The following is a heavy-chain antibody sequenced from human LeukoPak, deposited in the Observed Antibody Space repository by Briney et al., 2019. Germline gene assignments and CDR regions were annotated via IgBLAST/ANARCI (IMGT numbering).Heavy chain of an antibody. CDR3: AKVVVAATHAFDI. D-gene: IGHD2-15*01. Sequence: GESLKISCKGSGYSFTSYWIGWGGQMPGEGLGWMGIIYPGDSDTRYSPSFQGQVTISADKSISTAYLQWSSLKASDTAMYYCAKVVVAATHAFDIWGQGTMVTVSS. CDR2: IYPGDSDT. J-gene: IGHJ3*02. V-gene: IGHV5-51*01. CDR1: GYSFTSYW.